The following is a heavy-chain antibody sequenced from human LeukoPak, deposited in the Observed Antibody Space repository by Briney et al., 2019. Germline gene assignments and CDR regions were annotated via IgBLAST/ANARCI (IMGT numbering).Heavy chain of an antibody. CDR2: ISYSGST. V-gene: IGHV4-31*03. D-gene: IGHD3-16*01. Sequence: SETLSLTCTVSSGSISSGGYYWTWIRQHPGKGLEWIGYISYSGSTHYNPSLKSRVSISVDTSKNQFSLKLSSVTAADTAVYYCARDHDQRNYYYGMDVWGQGTTVTVSS. CDR1: SGSISSGGYY. J-gene: IGHJ6*01. CDR3: ARDHDQRNYYYGMDV.